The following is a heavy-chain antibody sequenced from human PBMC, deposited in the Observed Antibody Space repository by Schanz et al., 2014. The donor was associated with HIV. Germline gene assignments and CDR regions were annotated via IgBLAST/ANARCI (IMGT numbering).Heavy chain of an antibody. V-gene: IGHV3-11*01. CDR2: ISGRGAVT. CDR1: GFTFSDYY. J-gene: IGHJ6*02. Sequence: QVRLVESGGGSVKPGGSLRLSCAASGFTFSDYYMMWIRQAPGQGLECLSYISGRGAVTYYIDSVRGRFNISRDNAKNSLYLHMNGLRAEDTAIYFCARDSVDAVVTSTDYYNGIDVWGQGTTVTVSS. D-gene: IGHD2-21*02. CDR3: ARDSVDAVVTSTDYYNGIDV.